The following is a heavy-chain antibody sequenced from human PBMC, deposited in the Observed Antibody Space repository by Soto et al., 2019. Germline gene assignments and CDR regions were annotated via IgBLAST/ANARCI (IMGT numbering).Heavy chain of an antibody. CDR3: ASHSEDIVVVPAADY. V-gene: IGHV3-30*03. Sequence: GGSLRLSCQTSGFSFSSYAMHWVRQAPGKGLEWVGVISYDGSHKFYGESVKGRFTISRDNSKNTLYLQMPSLRAEDTAVYYCASHSEDIVVVPAADYWGQGTLVTVSS. CDR1: GFSFSSYA. D-gene: IGHD2-2*01. J-gene: IGHJ4*02. CDR2: ISYDGSHK.